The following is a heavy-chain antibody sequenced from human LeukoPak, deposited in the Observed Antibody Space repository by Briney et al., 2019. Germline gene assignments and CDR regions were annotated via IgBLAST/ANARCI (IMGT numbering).Heavy chain of an antibody. D-gene: IGHD2-2*01. Sequence: GRSLRLSCAASGFTFSSYAMHWVRQAPGKGMEWVAVISYDGSNKYYADSVKGRFTISRDNSKNTLYLQMNSLKTEHTALYYCAKMEANIVVVPTASFDYWGQGTLVTVSS. V-gene: IGHV3-30-3*02. CDR3: AKMEANIVVVPTASFDY. J-gene: IGHJ4*02. CDR2: ISYDGSNK. CDR1: GFTFSSYA.